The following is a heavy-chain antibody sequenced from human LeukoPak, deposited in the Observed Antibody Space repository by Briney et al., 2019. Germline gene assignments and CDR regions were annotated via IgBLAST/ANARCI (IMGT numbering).Heavy chain of an antibody. D-gene: IGHD6-6*01. V-gene: IGHV4-39*01. Sequence: PSETLSLTCTVSGGSISSSSYYWGWIRQPPGKGLERIGSIYYSGSTYYNPSLKSRVTISVDTSKNQFSMKLSSVTAADTAVYYCARKSALIAASPYFDYWGQGTLVTVSS. CDR3: ARKSALIAASPYFDY. CDR2: IYYSGST. CDR1: GGSISSSSYY. J-gene: IGHJ4*02.